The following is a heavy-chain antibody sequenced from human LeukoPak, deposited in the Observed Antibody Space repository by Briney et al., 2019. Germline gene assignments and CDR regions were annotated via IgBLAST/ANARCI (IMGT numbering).Heavy chain of an antibody. V-gene: IGHV5-10-1*01. D-gene: IGHD6-25*01. CDR2: IDPSDSYT. Sequence: GESLQISCEASGYSVTSYWIGRVRQMTGKCPEWMGRIDPSDSYTNYSPSFQGDVTISADKSISTAYLQWSSLKASDTAIYYCARRLASYYGMDVWGQGTTVTVSS. J-gene: IGHJ6*02. CDR3: ARRLASYYGMDV. CDR1: GYSVTSYW.